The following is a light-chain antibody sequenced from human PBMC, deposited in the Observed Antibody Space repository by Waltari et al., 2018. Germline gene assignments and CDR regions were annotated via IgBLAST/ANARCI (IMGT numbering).Light chain of an antibody. CDR3: QKSSSTPPWT. CDR2: AAS. J-gene: IGKJ1*01. CDR1: QSISIY. V-gene: IGKV1-39*01. Sequence: DIQMTQSPSSLSASVGDGFTNTCRASQSISIYLNWYQQKPGKAPKLLIYAASTLHSGVPSRFSGSGSGTEFTLTISSLQPEDFATYYCQKSSSTPPWTFGQGTKVEIK.